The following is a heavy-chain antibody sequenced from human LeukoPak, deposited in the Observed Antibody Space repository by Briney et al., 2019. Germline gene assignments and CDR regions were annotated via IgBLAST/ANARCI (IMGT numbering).Heavy chain of an antibody. D-gene: IGHD5-12*01. J-gene: IGHJ4*02. CDR1: GYIFTSYG. Sequence: GASVTVSFTASGYIFTSYGISWVRQAPGQGLEWMGWISAYNGNTNYAQKLQGRVTMTTDTSTGTAYMELRSLRSGDTAVYYCARVTRGYSGYDFDYWGQGTLVTVSS. CDR3: ARVTRGYSGYDFDY. CDR2: ISAYNGNT. V-gene: IGHV1-18*01.